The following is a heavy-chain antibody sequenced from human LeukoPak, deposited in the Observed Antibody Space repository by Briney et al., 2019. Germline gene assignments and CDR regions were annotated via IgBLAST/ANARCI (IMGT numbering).Heavy chain of an antibody. D-gene: IGHD6-19*01. Sequence: SETLSLTCTVSGGSISSHYWRWIRQPPGKGLEWIGCIYDSGSTNYNPSLKSRVTISVDTSKNQFSLKLTSVTAADTAVYYCARDGSGGSGWCMGYWGQGTLVTVSS. CDR3: ARDGSGGSGWCMGY. V-gene: IGHV4-59*11. CDR2: IYDSGST. CDR1: GGSISSHY. J-gene: IGHJ4*02.